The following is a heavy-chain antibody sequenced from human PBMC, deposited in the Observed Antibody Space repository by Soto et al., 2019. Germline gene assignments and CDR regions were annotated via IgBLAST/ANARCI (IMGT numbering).Heavy chain of an antibody. CDR2: IYYSGST. D-gene: IGHD4-4*01. CDR3: ARTLGPQVTGYVDSDYRWTIDQ. Sequence: PSETLSLTCTVSGGSISSYYWSWIRQPPGKGLECIGYIYYSGSTNYNPSLKSRVTISVDTSKNQFSLKLNSMTAADTGVYFCARTLGPQVTGYVDSDYRWTIDQWGQGTLVTVSS. V-gene: IGHV4-59*08. CDR1: GGSISSYY. J-gene: IGHJ4*02.